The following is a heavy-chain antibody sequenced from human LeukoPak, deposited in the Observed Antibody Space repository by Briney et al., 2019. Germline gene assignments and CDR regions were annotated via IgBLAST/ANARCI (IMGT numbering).Heavy chain of an antibody. D-gene: IGHD2-15*01. J-gene: IGHJ5*02. CDR2: VKSQTNGGTK. V-gene: IGHV3-15*01. CDR1: GVTFSHAW. Sequence: GGSLRLSCAASGVTFSHAWMSWVRQAPGKGLEWVARVKSQTNGGTKDYTAPVKDRFTISRDDSKKMVYLRMNSLKTEDTAVYYCTTLGYDPWGQGTLVTVSS. CDR3: TTLGYDP.